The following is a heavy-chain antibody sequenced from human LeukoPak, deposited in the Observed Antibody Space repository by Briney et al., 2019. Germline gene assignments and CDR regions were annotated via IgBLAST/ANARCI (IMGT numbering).Heavy chain of an antibody. D-gene: IGHD2-21*01. CDR3: ARSSHSEDWFDP. CDR1: GFTFSSYS. V-gene: IGHV3-21*01. CDR2: ISSSSSYI. Sequence: PGGSLRLSCAASGFTFSSYSMNWVRQAPGKGLEWVSSISSSSSYIYYADSVKGRFTISRDNAKNSLYLQMNSLRAEDTAEYYCARSSHSEDWFDPWGQGTLVTVSS. J-gene: IGHJ5*02.